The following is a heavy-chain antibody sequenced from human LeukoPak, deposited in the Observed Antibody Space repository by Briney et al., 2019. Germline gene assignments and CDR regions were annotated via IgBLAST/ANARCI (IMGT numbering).Heavy chain of an antibody. CDR3: ARDPDPWSGLVY. V-gene: IGHV3-30-3*01. CDR1: GFTFSSYA. CDR2: ISYDGSNK. J-gene: IGHJ4*02. Sequence: PGGSLRLSCAASGFTFSSYAMHWVRQAPGKGLEWVAVISYDGSNKYYADSVKGRFTISRDNSKNTLYLQMNSPRAEDTAVYYCARDPDPWSGLVYWGQGTLVTVSS. D-gene: IGHD3-10*02.